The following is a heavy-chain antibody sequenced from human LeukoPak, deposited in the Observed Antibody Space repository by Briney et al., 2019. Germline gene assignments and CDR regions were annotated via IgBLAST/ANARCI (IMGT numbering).Heavy chain of an antibody. V-gene: IGHV1-46*01. CDR3: ARDREGPGGWFDP. J-gene: IGHJ5*02. D-gene: IGHD1-26*01. CDR2: INPSGGST. Sequence: ASVKVSCKASGYTFTSYYMHWVRQAPGQGLEWMGIINPSGGSTSYAQKFRGRVTMTRDTSTSTVYMELSSLRSEDTAVYYCARDREGPGGWFDPWGQGTLVTVSS. CDR1: GYTFTSYY.